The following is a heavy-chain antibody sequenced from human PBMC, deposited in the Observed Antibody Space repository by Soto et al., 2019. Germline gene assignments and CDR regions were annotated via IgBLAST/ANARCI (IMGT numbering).Heavy chain of an antibody. J-gene: IGHJ4*02. Sequence: TLSLTCAVSGGSIGSGGYSVSLILHPPGKGLEWIGYIYHSGSTYYNPSLKSRVTISVDRSKNQFSLKLSSVTAADTAVYYCARLGGYDWYYFDYWGQGTLVTVSS. D-gene: IGHD5-12*01. CDR3: ARLGGYDWYYFDY. CDR1: GGSIGSGGYS. CDR2: IYHSGST. V-gene: IGHV4-30-2*01.